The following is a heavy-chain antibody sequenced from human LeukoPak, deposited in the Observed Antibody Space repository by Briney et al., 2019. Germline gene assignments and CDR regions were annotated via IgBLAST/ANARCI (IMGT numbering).Heavy chain of an antibody. CDR2: VYSSGST. Sequence: SQTLSLTCTVSGGSISSYYWSWIRQPPGKGLEWIGYVYSSGSTNYNPSLKGRVTISVDTSKNQLSLTVSSVTAADTAVYYCARSGTAAGRRDYWGHGTLVTVS. J-gene: IGHJ4*01. D-gene: IGHD6-13*01. V-gene: IGHV4-59*01. CDR1: GGSISSYY. CDR3: ARSGTAAGRRDY.